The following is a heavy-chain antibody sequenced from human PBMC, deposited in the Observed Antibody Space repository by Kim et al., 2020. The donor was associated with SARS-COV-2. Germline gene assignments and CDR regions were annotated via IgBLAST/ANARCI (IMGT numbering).Heavy chain of an antibody. CDR1: GYSFTSYW. V-gene: IGHV5-51*01. CDR3: ARNPYCGGDCYDWFDP. D-gene: IGHD2-21*02. Sequence: GESLKISCKGSGYSFTSYWIGWVRQMPGKGLEWMGIIYPGDSDTRYSPSFQGQVTISADKSISTAYLQWSSLKASDTAMYYCARNPYCGGDCYDWFDPWGQGTLVTVSS. CDR2: IYPGDSDT. J-gene: IGHJ5*02.